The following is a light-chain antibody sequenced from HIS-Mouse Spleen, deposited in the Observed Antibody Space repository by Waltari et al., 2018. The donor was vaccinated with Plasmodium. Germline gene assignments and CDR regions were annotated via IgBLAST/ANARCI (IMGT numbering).Light chain of an antibody. V-gene: IGKV3-11*01. J-gene: IGKJ5*01. CDR2: DAS. CDR3: QQRSNWPTT. CDR1: QSVSSY. Sequence: EIVLTQSPATLSLSPGEKATISCRASQSVSSYLAWYQQKPGPAPRLLIYDASNRATGIPARFSGSGSGTDFTLTISSLEPEDFAVYYCQQRSNWPTTFGQGTRLEIK.